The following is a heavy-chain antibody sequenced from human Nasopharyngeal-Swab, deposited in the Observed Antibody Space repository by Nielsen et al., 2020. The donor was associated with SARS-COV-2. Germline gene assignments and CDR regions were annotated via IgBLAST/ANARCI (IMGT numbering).Heavy chain of an antibody. CDR1: GFSFGSFA. CDR3: VKGSDFWSATNAHFDS. V-gene: IGHV3-43*02. D-gene: IGHD3-3*01. J-gene: IGHJ4*02. CDR2: IRGDGTDT. Sequence: GESLKISCAASGFSFGSFAMHWVRQTPGKGLEWISLIRGDGTDTFYADSVKGRFTISRDNTKSSLYLQMNSLRAEDTALYYCVKGSDFWSATNAHFDSWGQGSLVTVSS.